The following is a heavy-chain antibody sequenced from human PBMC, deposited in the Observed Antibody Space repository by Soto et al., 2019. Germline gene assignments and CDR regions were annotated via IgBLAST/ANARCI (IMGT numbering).Heavy chain of an antibody. Sequence: ASVKVSCKASGFTFTSSAMQWVRQARGQRLEWIGWIVVGSGNTNYAQKFQEGVTITRDTSKNQFSLKLSSVTAADTAVYYCATSPWYSNYYYGMDVWGQGTTVTVSS. J-gene: IGHJ6*02. CDR3: ATSPWYSNYYYGMDV. CDR1: GFTFTSSA. V-gene: IGHV1-58*02. D-gene: IGHD4-4*01. CDR2: IVVGSGNT.